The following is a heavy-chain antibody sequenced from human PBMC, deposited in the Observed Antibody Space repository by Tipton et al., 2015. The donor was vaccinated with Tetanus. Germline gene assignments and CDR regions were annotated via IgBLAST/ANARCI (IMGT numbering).Heavy chain of an antibody. CDR1: GYSFSTYW. D-gene: IGHD2-8*01. CDR3: ARLYPSPTGNGYFDY. J-gene: IGHJ4*02. CDR2: IYPGDSDT. V-gene: IGHV5-51*01. Sequence: MQLVQSGAEVRKPGESLKISCMGSGYSFSTYWIGWVRQMPGKGLEWTGLIYPGDSDTRYSPSSQGQVSFSADKSINTAFLQWSSLKASDTAMYYCARLYPSPTGNGYFDYWGQGTLVTVSS.